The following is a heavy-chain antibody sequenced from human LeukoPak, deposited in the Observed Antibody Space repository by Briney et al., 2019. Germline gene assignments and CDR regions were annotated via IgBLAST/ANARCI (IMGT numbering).Heavy chain of an antibody. V-gene: IGHV4-59*01. CDR1: GGFFNNYY. D-gene: IGHD3-16*01. CDR2: IYYSGKA. Sequence: SETLSLTCSVSGGFFNNYYWTWIRQPPGKGLEWIGQIYYSGKADYNPSLKSRITISVDTSKNQISLRVNSVTAADTAVYYCARFGVDYDMGVWGQGTTVIVFS. CDR3: ARFGVDYDMGV. J-gene: IGHJ6*02.